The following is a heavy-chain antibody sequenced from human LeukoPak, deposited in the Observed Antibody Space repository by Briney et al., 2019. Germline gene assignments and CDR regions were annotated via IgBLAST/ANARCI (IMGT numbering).Heavy chain of an antibody. V-gene: IGHV4-34*01. D-gene: IGHD3-9*01. CDR3: ARFYDILTGYSIGNWFDP. CDR2: INHSGST. J-gene: IGHJ5*02. Sequence: SETLSLTCAVYGGSFSGYYWSWIRQPPGKGLEWIGEINHSGSTNYNPSLKSRVTISVDTSKNQFSLKLSSVTAADTAVYYCARFYDILTGYSIGNWFDPWGLGTLVTVSS. CDR1: GGSFSGYY.